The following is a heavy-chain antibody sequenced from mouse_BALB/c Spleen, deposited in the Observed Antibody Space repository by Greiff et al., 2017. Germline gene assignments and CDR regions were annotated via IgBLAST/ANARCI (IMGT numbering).Heavy chain of an antibody. D-gene: IGHD1-1*01. J-gene: IGHJ4*01. V-gene: IGHV1-14*01. Sequence: VQLQQSGPELVKPGASVKMSCKASGYTFTSYVMHWVKQKPGQGLEWIGYINPYNDGTKYNEKFKGKATLTSDKSSSTAYMELSSLTSEDSAVYYCARYGEYYGSSYGGYYAMDYWGQGTSVTVSS. CDR3: ARYGEYYGSSYGGYYAMDY. CDR1: GYTFTSYV. CDR2: INPYNDGT.